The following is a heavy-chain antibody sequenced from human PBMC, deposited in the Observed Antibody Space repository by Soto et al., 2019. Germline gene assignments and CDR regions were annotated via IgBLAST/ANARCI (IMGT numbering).Heavy chain of an antibody. CDR1: GFMLTKST. Sequence: PGGSLRLSCVASGFMLTKSTMNWVRQAPGKGLEWVSSITSASDYIFYADSVKGRFTISRDNANNSLYLQMNSLRAEDTAVYYCARVGTGSSTPLDIWGQGTMVTVSS. D-gene: IGHD3-9*01. J-gene: IGHJ3*02. CDR2: ITSASDYI. CDR3: ARVGTGSSTPLDI. V-gene: IGHV3-21*01.